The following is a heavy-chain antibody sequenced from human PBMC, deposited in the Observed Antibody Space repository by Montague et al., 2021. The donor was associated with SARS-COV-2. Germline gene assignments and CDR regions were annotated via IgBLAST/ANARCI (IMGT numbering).Heavy chain of an antibody. Sequence: SETLSLTCAVSGGSFHIFSWGWIRQSPGKGLEWIGEIDHTGDTKYNPSLKSRVTISVDKSKNQFSLNVTSMTAAGTAMYYCARGTRVVGITPGFRWWGQGTQVAVSS. CDR1: GGSFHIFS. CDR2: IDHTGDT. D-gene: IGHD3-22*01. J-gene: IGHJ4*02. CDR3: ARGTRVVGITPGFRW. V-gene: IGHV4-34*01.